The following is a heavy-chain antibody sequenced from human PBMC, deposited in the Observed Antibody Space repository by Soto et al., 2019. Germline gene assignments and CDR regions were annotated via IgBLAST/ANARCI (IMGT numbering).Heavy chain of an antibody. V-gene: IGHV3-23*01. CDR1: GFTFRSYA. CDR2: ISRSGGST. J-gene: IGHJ6*02. CDR3: AKEVTVSLGTSYGMDV. Sequence: LRLSCAASGFTFRSYAMSWVRQAPGKGLEWASAISRSGGSTYYAASVKGRFTISRDNSKNTPYLQMYSLRAEDTAVYYCAKEVTVSLGTSYGMDVWGQGTTVTVSS.